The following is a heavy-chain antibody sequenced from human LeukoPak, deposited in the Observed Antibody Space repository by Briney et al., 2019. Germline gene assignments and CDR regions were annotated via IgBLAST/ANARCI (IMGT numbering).Heavy chain of an antibody. D-gene: IGHD3/OR15-3a*01. CDR1: GFTFSSYW. J-gene: IGHJ4*02. CDR3: AREGRFLDRSPVDY. CDR2: IKSDGSST. V-gene: IGHV3-74*01. Sequence: GGSLRLSCAASGFTFSSYWMHWVRQAPGKGLVWVSGIKSDGSSTSYADSVKGRFTVSRDNAENTLYLQMNSLRAEDTAVYYCAREGRFLDRSPVDYWGQGSLVTVSS.